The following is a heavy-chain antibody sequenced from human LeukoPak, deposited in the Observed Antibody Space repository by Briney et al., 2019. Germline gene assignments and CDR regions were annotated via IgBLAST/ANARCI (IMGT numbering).Heavy chain of an antibody. Sequence: TSETLSLTCAVYGGSFSGYYWSWIRQPPGKGLEWIGEINHSGSTNYNPSLKSRVTISVDTSKNQFSLKLSSVTAADTAVYYCARHSRRDGYTLDYWGQGTLVTVSS. CDR2: INHSGST. J-gene: IGHJ4*02. D-gene: IGHD5-12*01. CDR3: ARHSRRDGYTLDY. V-gene: IGHV4-34*01. CDR1: GGSFSGYY.